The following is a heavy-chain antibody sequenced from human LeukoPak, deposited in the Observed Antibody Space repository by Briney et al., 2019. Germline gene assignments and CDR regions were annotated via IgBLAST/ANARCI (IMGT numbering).Heavy chain of an antibody. V-gene: IGHV3-30*02. D-gene: IGHD3-22*01. CDR3: GRHDSSYSGN. J-gene: IGHJ4*02. CDR1: GFTFSIYG. CDR2: LQYDGSNK. Sequence: GGSLRLSCAASGFTFSIYGMHWVRQAPGKGLEWVAFLQYDGSNKHYADSVKGRFTISRDNSKNTLYLQVNSLRTEDTAVYYCGRHDSSYSGNWGQGTLVTVSS.